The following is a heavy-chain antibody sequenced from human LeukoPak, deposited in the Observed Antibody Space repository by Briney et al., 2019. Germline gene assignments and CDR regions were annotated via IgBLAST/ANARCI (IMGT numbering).Heavy chain of an antibody. J-gene: IGHJ4*02. Sequence: QAGGSRRLSCAASGFTVNSYALTWVRQAPGKGLEWVSTISAYSGSTLYADSVKGQFTISRDISKNTLYLQMSSLRAEDTAVYYCTKLKEYCSTSSCSLYYFDSWGQGTLVTVSS. V-gene: IGHV3-23*01. CDR3: TKLKEYCSTSSCSLYYFDS. CDR1: GFTVNSYA. CDR2: ISAYSGST. D-gene: IGHD2-2*01.